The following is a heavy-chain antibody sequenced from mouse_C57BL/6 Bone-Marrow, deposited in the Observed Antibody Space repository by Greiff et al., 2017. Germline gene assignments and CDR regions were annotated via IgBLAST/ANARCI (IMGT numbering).Heavy chain of an antibody. J-gene: IGHJ4*01. CDR2: IRSKISNYAT. CDR3: VRGDYYGSSQYYYAMDY. D-gene: IGHD1-1*01. V-gene: IGHV10-3*01. CDR1: GFTFNTYA. Sequence: EVQLVESGGGLVQPKGSLKLSCAASGFTFNTYAMHWVRQAPGKGLEWVARIRSKISNYATYYADSVKDRFTISRDDSQSMLYLQMNNLKTEDTAMYYCVRGDYYGSSQYYYAMDYWGQGTSVTVSS.